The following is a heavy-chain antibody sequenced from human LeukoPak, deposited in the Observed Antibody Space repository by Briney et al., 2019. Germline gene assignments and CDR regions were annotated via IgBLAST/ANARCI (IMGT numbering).Heavy chain of an antibody. CDR2: IKQDGSDK. J-gene: IGHJ4*02. V-gene: IGHV3-7*01. CDR1: GFTFTKYW. D-gene: IGHD2-21*02. CDR3: AKDREIVVVTATPSPLDY. Sequence: GGSLRLSCAASGFTFTKYWMTWVRQAPGKGLEWVGNIKQDGSDKNYMDSVKGRFTISRDNSKNTLYLQMNSLRAEDTVVYYCAKDREIVVVTATPSPLDYWGQGTLVTVSS.